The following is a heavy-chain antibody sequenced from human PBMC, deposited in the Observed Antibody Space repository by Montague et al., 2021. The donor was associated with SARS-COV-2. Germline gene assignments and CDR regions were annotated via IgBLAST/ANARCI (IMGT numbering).Heavy chain of an antibody. J-gene: IGHJ4*02. CDR2: INHRGTS. V-gene: IGHV4-34*01. CDR3: ARGRQHFNMIVVVMTGGEYYFDY. D-gene: IGHD3-22*01. CDR1: GGPFTDYY. Sequence: ETLSLTCAVYGGPFTDYYWSWVRQPPGKGLEWIGEINHRGTSNYNPSLKSRVSVSVDTSKNQFSLYLGSVTAADTAVYYCARGRQHFNMIVVVMTGGEYYFDYWAQGTLVTVSS.